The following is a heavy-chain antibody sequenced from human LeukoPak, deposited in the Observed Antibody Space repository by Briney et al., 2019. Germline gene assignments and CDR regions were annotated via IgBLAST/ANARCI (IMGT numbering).Heavy chain of an antibody. CDR1: GFTVSSNY. J-gene: IGHJ6*02. V-gene: IGHV3-53*04. CDR2: IYSGGST. D-gene: IGHD3-22*01. CDR3: ARAESNYDSSGGYGMDV. Sequence: SGGPLRLSCAASGFTVSSNYMSWVRQAPGKGLGWVSVIYSGGSTYYADSVKGRFTISRHNSKNTLYLQMNSLRAEDTAVYYCARAESNYDSSGGYGMDVWGQGTTVTVSS.